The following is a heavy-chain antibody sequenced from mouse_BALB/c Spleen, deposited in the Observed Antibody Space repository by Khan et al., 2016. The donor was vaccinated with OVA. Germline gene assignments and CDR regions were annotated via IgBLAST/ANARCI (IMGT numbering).Heavy chain of an antibody. J-gene: IGHJ4*01. CDR3: ARGNYYGYAMDY. CDR2: ISYSGTT. Sequence: QLEESGPGLVKPSQSLSPTCTVTGYSITSNYAWNWIRQFPGNKLEWMGYISYSGTTSYNPSLKSRISVTRDTSKNQFFLQLNSVTTEDTATYYCARGNYYGYAMDYWGQGTSVTVSS. CDR1: GYSITSNYA. D-gene: IGHD1-1*01. V-gene: IGHV3-2*02.